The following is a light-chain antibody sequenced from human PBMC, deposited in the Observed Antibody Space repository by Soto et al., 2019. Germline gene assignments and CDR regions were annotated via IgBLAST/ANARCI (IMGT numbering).Light chain of an antibody. CDR1: SSDVGGYNY. CDR2: DVT. Sequence: SALTQPASVSGSPGQSITISCTGTSSDVGGYNYVSWYQQHPVKAPKLMIYDVTNRPSGVSDRFSGSKSGNTASLTISGRQAEDEADYYCSSYTSSSTPYVFGTGTKVTVL. CDR3: SSYTSSSTPYV. J-gene: IGLJ1*01. V-gene: IGLV2-14*01.